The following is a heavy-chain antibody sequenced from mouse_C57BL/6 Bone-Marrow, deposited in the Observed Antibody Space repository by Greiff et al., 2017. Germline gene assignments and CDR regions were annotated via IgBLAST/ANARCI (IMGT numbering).Heavy chain of an antibody. Sequence: QVQLQQPGAELVKPGASVKLSCKASGYTFTSYWMHWVKQRPGQGLEWIGMIHPNSGSTNYNEKFKSKATLTVDKSSSTAYMQLSSLTYEDSAVYYCARRELGPFDYWGQGTTLTVSS. V-gene: IGHV1-64*01. CDR1: GYTFTSYW. D-gene: IGHD4-1*01. CDR2: IHPNSGST. CDR3: ARRELGPFDY. J-gene: IGHJ2*01.